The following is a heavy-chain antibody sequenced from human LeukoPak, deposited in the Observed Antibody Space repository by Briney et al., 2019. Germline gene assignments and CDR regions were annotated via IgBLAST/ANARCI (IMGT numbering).Heavy chain of an antibody. J-gene: IGHJ4*02. Sequence: ASVKVPCKASGYTLTSYAMHWVRQAPGQGLEWMGWINPGNGNTQHSQRFKGRVTITRDTSASTAYMELSSLTSEDTAMYYCARGKATVTSFSFDYWGQGILVTVSS. CDR1: GYTLTSYA. D-gene: IGHD4-11*01. CDR3: ARGKATVTSFSFDY. CDR2: INPGNGNT. V-gene: IGHV1-3*01.